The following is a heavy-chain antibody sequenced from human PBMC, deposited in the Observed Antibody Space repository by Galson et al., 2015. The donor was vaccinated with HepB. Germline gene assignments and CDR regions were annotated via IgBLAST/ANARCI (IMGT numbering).Heavy chain of an antibody. CDR2: ISSGGTR. J-gene: IGHJ6*02. V-gene: IGHV3-48*02. CDR1: GLSFVSYS. CDR3: AKNPASYDYFSMDV. Sequence: SLRLSCAGSGLSFVSYSMNWVRQAPGKGPEWVAYISSGGTRYYADSVRGRFVISRDNARKSLFLRMNSLRDDDTAVYYCAKNPASYDYFSMDVWGHGTAVTVSS.